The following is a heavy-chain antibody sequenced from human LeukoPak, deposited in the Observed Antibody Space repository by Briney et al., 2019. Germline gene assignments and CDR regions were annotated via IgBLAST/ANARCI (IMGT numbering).Heavy chain of an antibody. V-gene: IGHV1-8*03. CDR3: ARQRLWLDGGTDY. J-gene: IGHJ4*02. D-gene: IGHD6-19*01. CDR2: MNPNSGNT. Sequence: ASVKVSCKASGYTFTSYDINWVRQATGQGLEWMGWMNPNSGNTGYAQKFQGRVTITRNTSISTAYMELSSLGSEDTAVYYCARQRLWLDGGTDYWGQGTLVTVSS. CDR1: GYTFTSYD.